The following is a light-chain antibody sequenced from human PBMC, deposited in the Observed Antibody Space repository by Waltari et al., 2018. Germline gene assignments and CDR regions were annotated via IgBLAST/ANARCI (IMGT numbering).Light chain of an antibody. CDR1: SSDIGGYNY. CDR3: CSYAGSYTWV. V-gene: IGLV2-11*01. J-gene: IGLJ2*01. CDR2: EVT. Sequence: QAALTQPRSVSGSPGQSVTISCTGTSSDIGGYNYVSWYQQHPGTAPKLMIYEVTKRPSGSSDRVSGSKSGNTASLTISGLQAEDEADYYCCSYAGSYTWVFGGGTRLTVL.